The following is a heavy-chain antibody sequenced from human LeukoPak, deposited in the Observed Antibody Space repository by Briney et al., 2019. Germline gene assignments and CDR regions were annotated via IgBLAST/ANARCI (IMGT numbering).Heavy chain of an antibody. Sequence: GGSLRLSCAASGFTFSNYAILWVRQAPGKGLEWVAVVHHDGSERYYADSVKGRFTISRDNSKNTLYVQMDSLRVEDTAVYYCATGSGYYYDHWGQGTLVTVSS. V-gene: IGHV3-30*04. CDR1: GFTFSNYA. J-gene: IGHJ4*02. CDR2: VHHDGSER. D-gene: IGHD3-22*01. CDR3: ATGSGYYYDH.